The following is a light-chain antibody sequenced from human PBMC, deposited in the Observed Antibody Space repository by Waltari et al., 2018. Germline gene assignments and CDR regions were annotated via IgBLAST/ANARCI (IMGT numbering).Light chain of an antibody. J-gene: IGKJ3*01. V-gene: IGKV1-39*01. Sequence: DIRMTQSPSSLSAPVGDRVTITCRASQAINTYLNWYQQQPGKAPKLLIYAASRLHRGVPSRFSGSGSGTDFTLTISRLQPEDFATYYCQQGYFTPRGNFGPGTRVDL. CDR3: QQGYFTPRGN. CDR1: QAINTY. CDR2: AAS.